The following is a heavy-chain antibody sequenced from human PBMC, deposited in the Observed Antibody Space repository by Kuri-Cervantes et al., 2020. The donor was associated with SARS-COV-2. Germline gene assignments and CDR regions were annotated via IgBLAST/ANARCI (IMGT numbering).Heavy chain of an antibody. CDR3: ARRVPDDYGDYRFDP. D-gene: IGHD4-17*01. CDR2: FYNSWTT. CDR1: GGSISSYY. V-gene: IGHV4-59*05. Sequence: SETLSLTCTVSGGSISSYYWSWIRQPAGKGLEWIGRFYNSWTTYYNPSLKSRITISVDTSKNQFSLKLSSVTAADTAVYYCARRVPDDYGDYRFDPWGQGTLVTVSS. J-gene: IGHJ5*02.